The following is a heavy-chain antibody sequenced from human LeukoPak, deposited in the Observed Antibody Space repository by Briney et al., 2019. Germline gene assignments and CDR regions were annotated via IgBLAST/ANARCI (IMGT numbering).Heavy chain of an antibody. V-gene: IGHV3-30-3*01. D-gene: IGHD6-6*01. J-gene: IGHJ4*02. CDR1: GFIFSHYA. Sequence: PGRSLRLSCAATGFIFSHYAIHWGRQATGKALEWVAFISDDGSRQHYADSVKGRFTISRDSSKNTLDLQMNSRRAEDTALYYCARGRVDYSSSLTYFDYWGQGTLVTVSP. CDR2: ISDDGSRQ. CDR3: ARGRVDYSSSLTYFDY.